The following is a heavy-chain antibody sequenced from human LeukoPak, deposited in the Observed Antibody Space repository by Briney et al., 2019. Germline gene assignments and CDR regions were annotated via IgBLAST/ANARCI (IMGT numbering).Heavy chain of an antibody. CDR2: INHRRST. CDR1: GGSFSGCY. D-gene: IGHD6-19*01. Sequence: PSETLSLTCAVYGGSFSGCYWSWIRQPPGKGLEWIGEINHRRSTNYNPSLKSRVTMSVDTSKNQFSLNLSSVTAADTAVYYCARLGIAVAGGFDYWGQGTLVTVSS. V-gene: IGHV4-34*01. J-gene: IGHJ4*02. CDR3: ARLGIAVAGGFDY.